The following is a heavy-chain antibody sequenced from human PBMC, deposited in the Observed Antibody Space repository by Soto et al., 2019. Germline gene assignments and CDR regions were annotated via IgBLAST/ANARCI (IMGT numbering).Heavy chain of an antibody. CDR3: AKDSYSNYGYSDF. CDR1: GFTFSIYG. D-gene: IGHD4-4*01. Sequence: GGSLRLSCAASGFTFSIYGMHWVRQAPGKGLEWVAVISYDGSNKYYVDSVKGRFTISRDNSKNTLYLQMNSLRAEDTAVYYCAKDSYSNYGYSDFWGQGTLVTVSS. CDR2: ISYDGSNK. V-gene: IGHV3-30*18. J-gene: IGHJ4*02.